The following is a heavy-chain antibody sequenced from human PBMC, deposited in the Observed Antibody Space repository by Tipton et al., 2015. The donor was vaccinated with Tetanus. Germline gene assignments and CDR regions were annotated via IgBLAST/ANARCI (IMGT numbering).Heavy chain of an antibody. CDR2: IYNIART. Sequence: GLVKPSETLSLTCTVSGGSFSSYFWTWIRQPPGKGLEWIGNIYNIARTNYNPSLRSRVTMSVDTSKNQFSLSLRFGSAADTAVYYCARAPYTSPGKYYFDYWGQGILVTVSS. D-gene: IGHD5-18*01. J-gene: IGHJ4*02. CDR1: GGSFSSYF. V-gene: IGHV4-59*12. CDR3: ARAPYTSPGKYYFDY.